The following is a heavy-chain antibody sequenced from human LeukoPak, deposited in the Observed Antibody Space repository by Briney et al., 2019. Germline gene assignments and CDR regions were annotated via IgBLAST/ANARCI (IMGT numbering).Heavy chain of an antibody. CDR1: GGSISSYY. J-gene: IGHJ4*02. Sequence: PSETLSLTCNVSGGSISSYYWSWIRQPPGKGLEWIGYIYYSGSTNYNPSLKSRVTISVDTSKNQFSLKLSSVTAADTAVYYCAREHRTGYSGYDARYYFDYWGQGTLVTVSS. CDR2: IYYSGST. CDR3: AREHRTGYSGYDARYYFDY. D-gene: IGHD5-12*01. V-gene: IGHV4-59*01.